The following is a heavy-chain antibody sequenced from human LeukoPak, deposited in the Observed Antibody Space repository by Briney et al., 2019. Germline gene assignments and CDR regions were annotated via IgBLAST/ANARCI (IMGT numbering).Heavy chain of an antibody. CDR1: GFTFSSYA. Sequence: RPGGSLRLSCAASGFTFSSYAMHWVRQAPGKGLEWVSGISWNSGSIGYADSVKGRFTISRDNAKNSLYLQMNSLRAEDTALYYCAKDMEREMAFANYWGQGTLVTVSS. D-gene: IGHD5-24*01. J-gene: IGHJ4*02. CDR3: AKDMEREMAFANY. CDR2: ISWNSGSI. V-gene: IGHV3-9*01.